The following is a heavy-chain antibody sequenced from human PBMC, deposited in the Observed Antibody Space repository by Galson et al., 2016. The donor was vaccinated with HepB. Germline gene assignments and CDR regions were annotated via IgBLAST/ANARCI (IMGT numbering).Heavy chain of an antibody. CDR2: ISWNSGRI. CDR3: AKATSGSAYDSRYFQH. Sequence: SLRLSCATSGFTFNDYAMHWVRQAPGKGLEWVSGISWNSGRIDYADSVKGRFTVSRDNAKNSLYLQINSLRAEDTALYYCAKATSGSAYDSRYFQHWGQGTLVTVSS. CDR1: GFTFNDYA. V-gene: IGHV3-9*01. J-gene: IGHJ1*01. D-gene: IGHD3-16*01.